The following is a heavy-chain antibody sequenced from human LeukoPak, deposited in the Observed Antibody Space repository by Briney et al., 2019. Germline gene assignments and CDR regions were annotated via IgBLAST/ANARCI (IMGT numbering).Heavy chain of an antibody. V-gene: IGHV4-34*01. CDR2: INHSGST. CDR1: GGFFSGYY. D-gene: IGHD2-15*01. CDR3: ARGPGNGDVVVVAATHWFDP. J-gene: IGHJ5*02. Sequence: SETLSLTCAVYGGFFSGYYWSWIRQPPGKGLEWIGEINHSGSTNYNPSLKSRVTISVDTSKNQFSLKLSSVTAADTAVYYCARGPGNGDVVVVAATHWFDPWGQGTLVTVSS.